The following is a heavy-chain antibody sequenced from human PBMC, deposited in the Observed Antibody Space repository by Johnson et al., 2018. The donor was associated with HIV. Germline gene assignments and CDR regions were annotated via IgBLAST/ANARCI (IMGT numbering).Heavy chain of an antibody. J-gene: IGHJ3*02. CDR2: ISSSGSTI. CDR1: GFTFSSYA. CDR3: AKVGLLAVADDAFDI. Sequence: VQLVESGGGLVQPGGSLRLSCAASGFTFSSYAMSWIRQAPGKGLEWVSYISSSGSTIYYADSVKGRLTISRDNAKNSLYLQMNSLRPEDTAVYYCAKVGLLAVADDAFDIWGQGTMVTVSS. V-gene: IGHV3-48*04. D-gene: IGHD6-19*01.